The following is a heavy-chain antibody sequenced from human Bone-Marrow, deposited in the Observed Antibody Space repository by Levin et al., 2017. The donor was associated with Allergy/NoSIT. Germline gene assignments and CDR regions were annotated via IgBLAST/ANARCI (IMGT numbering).Heavy chain of an antibody. D-gene: IGHD2-15*01. V-gene: IGHV3-48*01. CDR2: ISDSGTTM. Sequence: PGGSLRLSCAASGFPFSSSSLNWVRQAPGKGLEWLSYISDSGTTMYYADSVKGRFIISRDNAKNSLYLQMNSLRAEDTAVYFCARGDCSGGSCYSWGYWGQGTLVTVSS. CDR1: GFPFSSSS. CDR3: ARGDCSGGSCYSWGY. J-gene: IGHJ4*02.